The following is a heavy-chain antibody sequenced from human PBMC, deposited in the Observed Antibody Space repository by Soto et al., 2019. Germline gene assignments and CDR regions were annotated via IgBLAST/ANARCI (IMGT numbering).Heavy chain of an antibody. CDR2: ISAYNGNT. CDR1: GYTFTRYG. Sequence: ASAKVSCKASGYTFTRYGISCVRQAPGQGLEWMGWISAYNGNTNYAQKLQGRVTMTTDTSTSTAYMELRSLRSDDTAVYYCARDHRVINNRANTDIYTLAQH. V-gene: IGHV1-18*01. CDR3: ARDHRVINNRANTDIYTLAQH. J-gene: IGHJ1*01. D-gene: IGHD3-10*01.